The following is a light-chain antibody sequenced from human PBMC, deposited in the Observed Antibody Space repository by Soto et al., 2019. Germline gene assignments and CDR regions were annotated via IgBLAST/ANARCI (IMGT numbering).Light chain of an antibody. J-gene: IGKJ1*01. V-gene: IGKV1-5*03. CDR2: KAS. CDR1: QSISSW. Sequence: DIQMTQSPSTLSASVGDRVTITCRASQSISSWLAWYQQNPGKAPKXLIYKASSLESGVPSRFSGSGSGTEFTLTISSLQPDDFATYYCQQYNSYWTFGQGTKVDIK. CDR3: QQYNSYWT.